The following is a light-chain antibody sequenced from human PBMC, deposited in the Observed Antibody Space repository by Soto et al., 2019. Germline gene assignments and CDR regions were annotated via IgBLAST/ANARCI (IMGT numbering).Light chain of an antibody. CDR2: AAS. CDR1: QGISSY. Sequence: IQLTQSPSSLSASVGGRVTVACRASQGISSYLAWYQQKPGKAPKLLISAASTLLGGLPSRFSGSGSGTDFTLTISSLQPEDSASYYCQQYYNSALTFGRGTKVDIK. CDR3: QQYYNSALT. V-gene: IGKV1-9*01. J-gene: IGKJ4*01.